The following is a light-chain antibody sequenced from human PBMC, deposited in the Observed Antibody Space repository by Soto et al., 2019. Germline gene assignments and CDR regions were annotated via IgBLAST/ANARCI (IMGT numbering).Light chain of an antibody. V-gene: IGLV2-8*01. Sequence: QSALTQPPSASGSPGQSVTIPCTGTSSDVGGYHYVSWYQQHPGKAPKLMIYEVSKRPSGVPDRISGSKSGNTASLTVSGLQAEDEADYYCSSYAGSNYVVFGGGTQLTVL. CDR3: SSYAGSNYVV. CDR2: EVS. J-gene: IGLJ2*01. CDR1: SSDVGGYHY.